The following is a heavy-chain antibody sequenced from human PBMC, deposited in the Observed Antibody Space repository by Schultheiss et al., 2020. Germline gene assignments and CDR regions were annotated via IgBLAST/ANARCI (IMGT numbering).Heavy chain of an antibody. V-gene: IGHV4-34*01. CDR2: INHSGST. Sequence: SQTLSLTCAVYGGSFRGYYWSWIRQPPGKGLEWIGEINHSGSTNYNPSLKSRVTISVDTSKNQFSLKLSSVTAADTAMYYCARGRWLRTSFDYWGQGTLVTVSS. D-gene: IGHD6-19*01. J-gene: IGHJ4*02. CDR1: GGSFRGYY. CDR3: ARGRWLRTSFDY.